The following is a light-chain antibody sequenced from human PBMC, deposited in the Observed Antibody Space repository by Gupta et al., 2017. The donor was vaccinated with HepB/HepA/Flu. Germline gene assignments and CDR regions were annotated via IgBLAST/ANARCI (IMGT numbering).Light chain of an antibody. CDR2: GAS. CDR3: QQYYEWWT. V-gene: IGKV3-15*01. J-gene: IGKJ1*01. Sequence: EIVMTQSPDTLSVSPGEKVTLSCRASRSVRSNLAWFQQSPGRTPMLLMSGASTRATNIPNRFSGSGSGKEFTLTISSLQSEDFAIYYCQQYYEWWTFGQGTKVEIK. CDR1: RSVRSN.